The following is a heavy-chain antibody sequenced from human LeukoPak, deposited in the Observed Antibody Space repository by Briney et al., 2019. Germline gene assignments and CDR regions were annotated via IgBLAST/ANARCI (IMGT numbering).Heavy chain of an antibody. D-gene: IGHD1-26*01. J-gene: IGHJ3*02. CDR1: GGTFSSYA. CDR3: ARLSGSYHGGAFDI. Sequence: GASVKVSCKASGGTFSSYAISWVRQAPGQGLEWMGGIIPIFGTANYAQKFQGRVTITTDESTSTAYMELSSLRSEDTAVYYCARLSGSYHGGAFDIWGQGTMVTVSS. CDR2: IIPIFGTA. V-gene: IGHV1-69*05.